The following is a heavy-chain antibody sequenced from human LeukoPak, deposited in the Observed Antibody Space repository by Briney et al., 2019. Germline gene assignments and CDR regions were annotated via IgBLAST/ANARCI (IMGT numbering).Heavy chain of an antibody. D-gene: IGHD3-22*01. Sequence: PGGSLRLSCAASGFTFSNYAMSWVRQAPGKGLEWVSGISSSGGSTYYADSVKGRFTISRDNSKNTLYLQMNSLRAEDTAVYYCARGVGGYLDYWGQGTLVTVSS. V-gene: IGHV3-23*01. CDR3: ARGVGGYLDY. J-gene: IGHJ4*02. CDR1: GFTFSNYA. CDR2: ISSSGGST.